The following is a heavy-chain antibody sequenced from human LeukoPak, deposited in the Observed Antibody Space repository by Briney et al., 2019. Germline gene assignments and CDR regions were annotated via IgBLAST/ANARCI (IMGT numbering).Heavy chain of an antibody. Sequence: TSENLSLTCTVSGGSISSYYWSWIRQPPGKGLEWIGYIYYTGSTNYNPSLKSRVTISVDTSKNQFSLTLSSVTAADTAVYYCARGHYGSGTGTYSHWGQGTLVTVSS. CDR2: IYYTGST. D-gene: IGHD3-10*01. V-gene: IGHV4-59*01. CDR1: GGSISSYY. J-gene: IGHJ4*02. CDR3: ARGHYGSGTGTYSH.